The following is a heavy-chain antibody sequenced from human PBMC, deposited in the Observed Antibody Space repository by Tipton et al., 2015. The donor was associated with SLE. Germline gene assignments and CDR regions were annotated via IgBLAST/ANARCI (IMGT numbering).Heavy chain of an antibody. CDR3: TQGGASGFDY. V-gene: IGHV4-59*01. Sequence: TLSLTCTVSGGSISSYYWSWIRQPPGKGLEWIGYTYYSGSTNYNPSLKSRVTISVDTSKNQFSLKLSSVTAADTAVYYCTQGGASGFDYWGQGTLVTVSS. J-gene: IGHJ4*02. CDR1: GGSISSYY. CDR2: TYYSGST. D-gene: IGHD3-10*01.